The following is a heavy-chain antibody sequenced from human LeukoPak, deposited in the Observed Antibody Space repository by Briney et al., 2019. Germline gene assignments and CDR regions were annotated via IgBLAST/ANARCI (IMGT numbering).Heavy chain of an antibody. CDR3: ARDPGGIPVPRLGFAFDI. J-gene: IGHJ3*02. Sequence: PGGSLRLSCAASGFTFSSYSMDWVRQAPGRGLEWVSSISSTSNYIYYADSVKGRFTISRDNAKNSLFLQMNSLRAEDTAVYYCARDPGGIPVPRLGFAFDICGQGTMVTVSS. V-gene: IGHV3-21*01. CDR2: ISSTSNYI. CDR1: GFTFSSYS. D-gene: IGHD6-19*01.